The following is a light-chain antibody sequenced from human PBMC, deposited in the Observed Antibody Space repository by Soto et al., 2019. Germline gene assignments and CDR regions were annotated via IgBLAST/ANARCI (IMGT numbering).Light chain of an antibody. Sequence: QSVLTQPASVSGSAGQSITISCTGTTSFVGTYNFVSWYQQHPGKATQVLIYEGAKRPSGVSNRFSGSTSGSTASLTISGLQTEDEADYYCCSYVGASIYVFGTGTKV. CDR1: TSFVGTYNF. CDR2: EGA. CDR3: CSYVGASIYV. J-gene: IGLJ1*01. V-gene: IGLV2-23*01.